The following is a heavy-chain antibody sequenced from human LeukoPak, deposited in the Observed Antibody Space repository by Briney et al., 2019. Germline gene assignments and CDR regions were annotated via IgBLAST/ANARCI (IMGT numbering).Heavy chain of an antibody. V-gene: IGHV1-69*13. CDR1: GGTFSSYA. CDR3: ARVGGIAAAGTDY. J-gene: IGHJ4*02. D-gene: IGHD6-13*01. CDR2: IIPIFGTA. Sequence: SVKVSCKASGGTFSSYAIRWLRQAPGQGLEWMGGIIPIFGTANYAQKSQGRVTITADESTRIAYMELSSLRSEDTAVYYCARVGGIAAAGTDYWGEGTLVSVSS.